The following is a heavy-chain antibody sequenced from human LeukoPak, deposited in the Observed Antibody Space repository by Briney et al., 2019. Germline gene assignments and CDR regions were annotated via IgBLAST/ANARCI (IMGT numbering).Heavy chain of an antibody. D-gene: IGHD3-10*01. CDR2: IGTAGDT. V-gene: IGHV3-13*01. Sequence: GGSLRLSCAASGFTFSSYDMHWVRQTTGKDLEWVSGIGTAGDTYYSGSVKGRFTISRENVKNSLSLQMNSLRAGDTAVYYCARAQSRRVGHFDLWGRGTLVTVSS. CDR3: ARAQSRRVGHFDL. CDR1: GFTFSSYD. J-gene: IGHJ2*01.